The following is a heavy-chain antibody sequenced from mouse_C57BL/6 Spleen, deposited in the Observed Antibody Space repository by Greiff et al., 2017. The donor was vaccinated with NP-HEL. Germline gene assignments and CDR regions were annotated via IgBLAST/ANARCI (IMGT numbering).Heavy chain of an antibody. D-gene: IGHD3-3*01. Sequence: EVQLQQSGPELVKPGASVKISCKASGYTFTDYYMNWVKQSLGKSLEWIGDINPNNGGTSYNQKFKGKATLTVDKSSSTAYMELRSLTSEDSAVYYCARWGGRSWFAYWGQGTLVTVSA. CDR1: GYTFTDYY. J-gene: IGHJ3*01. CDR2: INPNNGGT. CDR3: ARWGGRSWFAY. V-gene: IGHV1-26*01.